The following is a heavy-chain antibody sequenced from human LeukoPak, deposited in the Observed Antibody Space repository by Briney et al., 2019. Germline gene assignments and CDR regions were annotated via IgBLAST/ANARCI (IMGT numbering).Heavy chain of an antibody. D-gene: IGHD3-3*01. CDR2: IYTSGST. V-gene: IGHV4-4*07. CDR1: GGSISSYY. J-gene: IGHJ3*02. Sequence: SETLSLTCTVSGGSISSYYWSWIRQPAGKGLEWIGRIYTSGSTNYNPSLKSRVTMSVDTSKNQFSLKLSSVTAADTAVYYCARESIFGVVKAFDIWGQGTMVTVSS. CDR3: ARESIFGVVKAFDI.